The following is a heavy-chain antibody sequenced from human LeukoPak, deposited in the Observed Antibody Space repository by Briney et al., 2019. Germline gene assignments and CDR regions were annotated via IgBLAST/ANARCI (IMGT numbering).Heavy chain of an antibody. CDR1: GFTFSSYA. Sequence: GGSLRLSCAASGFTFSSYAMSWVRQAPGKGLEWVSAISGSGGSTYHADSVKGRFTISRDNSKNTLYLQMNSLRAEDTAVYYCAKVRDGYNYPSYYYYGMDVWGQGTTVTVSS. D-gene: IGHD5-24*01. CDR3: AKVRDGYNYPSYYYYGMDV. V-gene: IGHV3-23*01. J-gene: IGHJ6*02. CDR2: ISGSGGST.